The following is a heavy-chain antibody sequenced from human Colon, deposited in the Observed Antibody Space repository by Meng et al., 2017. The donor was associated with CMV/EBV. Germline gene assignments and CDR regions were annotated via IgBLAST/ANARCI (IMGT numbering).Heavy chain of an antibody. Sequence: CTVSGGSVSSGAFHGSWIRQHPGKGLEWIGHTGDSGTTYYNPSLESRVSISVDTFKNQFSLKVNSVTAADTAVYYCAGYYVGRGGQGPWGQGTLVTVSS. D-gene: IGHD3-10*02. CDR1: GGSVSSGAFH. V-gene: IGHV4-31*03. J-gene: IGHJ5*02. CDR2: TGDSGTT. CDR3: AGYYVGRGGQGP.